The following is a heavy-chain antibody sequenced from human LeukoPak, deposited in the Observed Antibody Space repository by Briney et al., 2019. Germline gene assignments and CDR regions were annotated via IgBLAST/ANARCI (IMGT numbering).Heavy chain of an antibody. Sequence: SETLSLTCTVSGGSISSYYWSWIRQPPGKGLEWIGYIYYSGSTNYNPSLKSRVTISVDTSKNQFSLKLSSVTAADTAVYYCAGSQWEPTAGAIDYWGQGTLVTVSS. CDR3: AGSQWEPTAGAIDY. D-gene: IGHD1-26*01. V-gene: IGHV4-59*08. CDR1: GGSISSYY. J-gene: IGHJ4*02. CDR2: IYYSGST.